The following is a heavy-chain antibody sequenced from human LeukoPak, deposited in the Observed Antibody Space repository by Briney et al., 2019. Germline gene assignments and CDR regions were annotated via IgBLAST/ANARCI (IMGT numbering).Heavy chain of an antibody. CDR1: GFTFSSYS. CDR2: ITTSSSYI. V-gene: IGHV3-21*01. J-gene: IGHJ4*02. CDR3: ARDRLNYFDY. Sequence: PGGSLRLSCAASGFTFSSYSMNWVRQAPGKGLEWVSSITTSSSYIYYADSVKGRFTISRDNAKNSLYLQMNSLGAEDTAVYYCARDRLNYFDYWGQGTLVTVSS. D-gene: IGHD2-8*01.